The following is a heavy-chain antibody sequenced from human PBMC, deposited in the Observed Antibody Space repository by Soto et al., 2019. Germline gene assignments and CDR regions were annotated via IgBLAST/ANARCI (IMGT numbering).Heavy chain of an antibody. J-gene: IGHJ4*02. V-gene: IGHV1-69*01. D-gene: IGHD4-17*01. Sequence: QVQLVQSGAEVKKPGSSVKVSCKASGGTFSSYAISWVRQAPGQGLEWMGGIIPIFGTANYAQKFQGRVTLTADEATSKDYGELSSLRSEDTAVDDCARAVVTTVPTTGAIDYWGQGTLVTVSS. CDR2: IIPIFGTA. CDR1: GGTFSSYA. CDR3: ARAVVTTVPTTGAIDY.